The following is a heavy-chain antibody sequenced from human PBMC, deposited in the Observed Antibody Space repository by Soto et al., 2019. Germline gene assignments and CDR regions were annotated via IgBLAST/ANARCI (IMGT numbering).Heavy chain of an antibody. CDR3: ARDTGVEQGAFDI. D-gene: IGHD1-26*01. CDR1: GFTISSYG. J-gene: IGHJ3*02. CDR2: IWYDGSKK. Sequence: QVQLVESGGGVVQPGRSLRLSCAASGFTISSYGMHWVRQVPGKGLEWMAVIWYDGSKKYYEDSEKGRFTISRDNSKNTLYLQMNSLRAEDTAVYYCARDTGVEQGAFDIWGQGTMVTVSS. V-gene: IGHV3-33*01.